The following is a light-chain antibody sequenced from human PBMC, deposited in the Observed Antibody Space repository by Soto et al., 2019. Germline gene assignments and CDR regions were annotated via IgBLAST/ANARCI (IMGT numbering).Light chain of an antibody. Sequence: DIQMTQSPSSVSASVGDRVTITCRASQDISGWLAWYQQKPGKAPKVLIYSTSNLQSGVPSRFSGSRSATDFTLTISSLQPEDFAVYYCQQRSNWPPGITFGQGTRLEIK. CDR2: STS. CDR1: QDISGW. CDR3: QQRSNWPPGIT. V-gene: IGKV1-12*01. J-gene: IGKJ5*01.